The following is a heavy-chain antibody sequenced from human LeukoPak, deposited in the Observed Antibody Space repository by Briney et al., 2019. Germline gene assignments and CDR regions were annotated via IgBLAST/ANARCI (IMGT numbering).Heavy chain of an antibody. V-gene: IGHV4-34*01. J-gene: IGHJ6*03. CDR3: ARDAWSDGSPYYYMDV. CDR1: GGSFSGYY. CDR2: INHSGST. Sequence: SETLSLTCAVYGGSFSGYYWSWIRQPPGKGLEWIGEINHSGSTNYNPSLKSRVTISVDTSKNQFSLKLSSVTAADTAVYYCARDAWSDGSPYYYMDVWGKGTTVTVSS. D-gene: IGHD3-10*01.